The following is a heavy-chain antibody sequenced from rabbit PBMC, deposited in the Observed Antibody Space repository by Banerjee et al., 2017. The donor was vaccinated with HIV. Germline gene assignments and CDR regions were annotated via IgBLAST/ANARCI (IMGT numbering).Heavy chain of an antibody. J-gene: IGHJ6*01. D-gene: IGHD8-1*01. CDR3: ARGDGSAYYTYYGMDL. CDR1: GFSFSSSYY. CDR2: IYAGSSGST. V-gene: IGHV1S40*01. Sequence: QSLEESGGGLVQPEGSLTLTCTGSGFSFSSSYYMCWVRQAPGKGLEWIASIYAGSSGSTYYASWAKGRFTISKTSSTTVTLQMTSLTAADTATYFCARGDGSAYYTYYGMDLWGPGTLVTVS.